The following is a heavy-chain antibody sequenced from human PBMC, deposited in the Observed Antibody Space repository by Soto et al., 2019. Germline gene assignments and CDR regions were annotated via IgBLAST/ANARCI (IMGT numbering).Heavy chain of an antibody. Sequence: QVQLQQWGAGLLKPSETLSLTCAVYGGSFSGYYWTWIRQPPGTGLEWIGEINHSGSTNYNPSLKTVVTLSVDTSNNHFSLTLSSVTAADASVYYCARDISAGLFDYWGQGTLVTVSS. CDR2: INHSGST. D-gene: IGHD6-13*01. CDR3: ARDISAGLFDY. V-gene: IGHV4-34*01. CDR1: GGSFSGYY. J-gene: IGHJ4*02.